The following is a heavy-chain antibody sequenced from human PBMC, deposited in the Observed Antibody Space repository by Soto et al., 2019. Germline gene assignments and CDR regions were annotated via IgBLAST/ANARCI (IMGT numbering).Heavy chain of an antibody. D-gene: IGHD2-15*01. CDR2: IIPIFGTA. CDR3: ARDLGGWPDY. V-gene: IGHV1-69*13. Sequence: SVKVSCKASGGTFSSYAISWVRQAPGQGLEWMGGIIPIFGTASYAQKFQDRVTITADESTSTAYMELSSLRSEDTAVYYCARDLGGWPDYWGQGTLVTVSS. CDR1: GGTFSSYA. J-gene: IGHJ4*02.